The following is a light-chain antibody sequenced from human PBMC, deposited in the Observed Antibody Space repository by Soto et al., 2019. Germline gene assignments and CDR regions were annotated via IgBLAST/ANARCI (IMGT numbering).Light chain of an antibody. Sequence: EIVLTQSPGALSLSPGERATLSCRASQSVSNSYLAWYQQKPGQAPRLLIYGASSRATGIPDRFSGSGSGTDFTLTISRLEPEDFAVYYCQQYGTSPITFGQGTQLEIK. V-gene: IGKV3-20*01. CDR3: QQYGTSPIT. CDR2: GAS. CDR1: QSVSNSY. J-gene: IGKJ5*01.